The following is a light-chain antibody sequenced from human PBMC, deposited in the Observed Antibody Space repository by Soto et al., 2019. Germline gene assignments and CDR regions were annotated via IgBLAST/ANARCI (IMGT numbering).Light chain of an antibody. CDR3: SSYTSSSTLL. Sequence: QSVLTQPASVSGSPGQSITISCTGTSSDVGGYNFVSWYQQHPGKAPKLMIYEVSNRPSGVSHRFSGSKSGNTASLTISGLQAEDESDYYCSSYTSSSTLLFGTGTKVTVL. V-gene: IGLV2-14*01. J-gene: IGLJ1*01. CDR1: SSDVGGYNF. CDR2: EVS.